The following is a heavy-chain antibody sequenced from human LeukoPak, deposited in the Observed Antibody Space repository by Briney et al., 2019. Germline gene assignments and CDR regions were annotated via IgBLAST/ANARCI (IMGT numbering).Heavy chain of an antibody. V-gene: IGHV1-18*01. D-gene: IGHD5-24*01. CDR2: ISAYNGDT. CDR1: GYTFTSYG. J-gene: IGHJ4*02. Sequence: GASVKVSCKASGYTFTSYGIIWVRQAPGQGLEWMGWISAYNGDTDYAQKFQDRVTMTTDTSTTTAYMELRSLRSDDTAVYYCARDRDGYNSMPNWGQGTLVTVSS. CDR3: ARDRDGYNSMPN.